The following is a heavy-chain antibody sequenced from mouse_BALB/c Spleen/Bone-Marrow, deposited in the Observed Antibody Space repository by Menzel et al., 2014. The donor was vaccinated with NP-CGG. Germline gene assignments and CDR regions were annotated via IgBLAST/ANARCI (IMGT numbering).Heavy chain of an antibody. D-gene: IGHD2-4*01. J-gene: IGHJ4*01. CDR2: IDPANGNT. V-gene: IGHV14-3*02. Sequence: EVQLVESGAELVKPGASAKLSCTASGFNIKDTYMHWVKQRPEQGLEWIGRIDPANGNTKYDPKFQDKATITTDTSSNTAYLQLSSLTSEDTAVYYCARDDYDDYYAMDYWGQGTSVTVSS. CDR1: GFNIKDTY. CDR3: ARDDYDDYYAMDY.